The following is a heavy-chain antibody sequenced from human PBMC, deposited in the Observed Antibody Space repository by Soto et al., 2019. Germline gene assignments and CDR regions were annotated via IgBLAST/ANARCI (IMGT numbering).Heavy chain of an antibody. J-gene: IGHJ6*02. CDR2: IYRSGST. D-gene: IGHD3-10*01. CDR1: GGSSSDYY. CDR3: TRGRGNYYYYGMDA. Sequence: SETLSLTCTVSGGSSSDYYWIWVRQPAGKGLEWIGHIYRSGSTKYNPALKGRVTMSLDTSKNQFSLKLTSVTAADTAVYYCTRGRGNYYYYGMDAWGQGTTVTVSS. V-gene: IGHV4-4*07.